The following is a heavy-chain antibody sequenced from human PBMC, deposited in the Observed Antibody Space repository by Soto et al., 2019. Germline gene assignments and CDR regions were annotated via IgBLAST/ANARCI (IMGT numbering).Heavy chain of an antibody. J-gene: IGHJ3*02. CDR3: ATTLRYFDWYAFEI. V-gene: IGHV3-66*01. Sequence: GSLRLSCAASGFSVGNVYLSWVRQAPGEGLEWVSLIYSDGSTFYADSVKGRFTISRDNSKNTLYLQMNSLRAEDTAIYFCATTLRYFDWYAFEIWGQGTMVTVSS. D-gene: IGHD3-9*01. CDR1: GFSVGNVY. CDR2: IYSDGST.